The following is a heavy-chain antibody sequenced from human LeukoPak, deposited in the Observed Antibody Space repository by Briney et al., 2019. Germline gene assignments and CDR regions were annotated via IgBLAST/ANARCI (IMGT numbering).Heavy chain of an antibody. CDR2: IQYDGSNK. CDR3: AKSSSRLDTSSFEY. CDR1: GFTFSSYG. V-gene: IGHV3-30*02. D-gene: IGHD5-18*01. Sequence: GGSLRLSCAASGFTFSSYGIHWVRQAPGKGLEWVTFIQYDGSNKYADSVKVRFTIYRDNSKNVLYIQMNSLRAEDTALYYCAKSSSRLDTSSFEYWGQGTLVTVSS. J-gene: IGHJ4*02.